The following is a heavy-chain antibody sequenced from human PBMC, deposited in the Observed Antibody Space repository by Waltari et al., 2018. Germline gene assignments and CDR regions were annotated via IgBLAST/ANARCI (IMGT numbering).Heavy chain of an antibody. Sequence: EMQLVESGGDLVQPGGSLRLSCAASGVTFRAYWMHWVRQAPGKGLVWVSRINGDGSGTTYADSVKGRFTISRDNAKNTLYLQMNSLRAEDTAVYYCASSQGMPRINYWGQGTLVTVSS. CDR3: ASSQGMPRINY. CDR1: GVTFRAYW. V-gene: IGHV3-74*01. D-gene: IGHD2-2*01. J-gene: IGHJ4*02. CDR2: INGDGSGT.